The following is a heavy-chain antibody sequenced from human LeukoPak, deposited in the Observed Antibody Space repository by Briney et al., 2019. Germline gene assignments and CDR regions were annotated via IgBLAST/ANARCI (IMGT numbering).Heavy chain of an antibody. CDR2: IYHSGST. D-gene: IGHD3-22*01. Sequence: PSETLSLTCTVSGGSISSYYWSWIRQPPGKGLEWIGYIYHSGSTNYNPSLKSRVTISVDTSKNQFSLKLSSVTAADTAVYYCARGEYYDSSGYYYWGQGTLVTVSS. CDR3: ARGEYYDSSGYYY. V-gene: IGHV4-59*01. J-gene: IGHJ4*02. CDR1: GGSISSYY.